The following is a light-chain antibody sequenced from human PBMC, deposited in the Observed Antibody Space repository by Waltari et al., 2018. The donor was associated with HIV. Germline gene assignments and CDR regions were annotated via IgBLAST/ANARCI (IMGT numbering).Light chain of an antibody. J-gene: IGLJ3*02. CDR1: RSNIGNNY. CDR2: DNN. CDR3: GSWDGSLRCWV. V-gene: IGLV1-51*01. Sequence: QSVLTQPPSVSAAPGQRVTISCSGSRSNIGNNYVSWYQQFPGTAPKLLIYDNNKRSSGMPYRFSVSKSDTSATLDITGVQTGDEADYYCGSWDGSLRCWVFGGGTKLTVL.